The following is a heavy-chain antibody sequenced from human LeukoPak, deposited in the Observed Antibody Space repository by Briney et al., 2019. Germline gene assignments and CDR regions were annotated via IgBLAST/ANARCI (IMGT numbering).Heavy chain of an antibody. CDR3: ARDGRQMATEFDY. J-gene: IGHJ4*02. CDR2: INPDSGGT. V-gene: IGHV1-2*04. CDR1: GYTFTGYY. D-gene: IGHD5-24*01. Sequence: ASVKVSCKASGYTFTGYYMHWVRQAPGQGLEWMGWINPDSGGTNYAQKFQGWVTMTRDTSISTAYMELSRLRSDDTAVYYCARDGRQMATEFDYWGQGTLVTVSS.